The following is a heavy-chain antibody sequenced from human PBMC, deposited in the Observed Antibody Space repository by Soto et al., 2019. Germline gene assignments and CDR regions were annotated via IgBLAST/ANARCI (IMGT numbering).Heavy chain of an antibody. D-gene: IGHD5-12*01. CDR2: IIPIFSTA. V-gene: IGHV1-69*13. Sequence: GASVKVACKASGRTLSSYAISWVRQAPGQGLEWMGRIIPIFSTANYAQKFQGRVTITADESTSTAYMELSSLRSEDTAVYYCAREYTKRGYSGYDYGYFDYWGQGTLVTVSS. CDR3: AREYTKRGYSGYDYGYFDY. J-gene: IGHJ4*02. CDR1: GRTLSSYA.